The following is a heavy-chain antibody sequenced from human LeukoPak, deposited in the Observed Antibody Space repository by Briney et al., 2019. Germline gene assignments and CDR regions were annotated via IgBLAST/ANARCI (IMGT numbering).Heavy chain of an antibody. V-gene: IGHV1-18*01. J-gene: IGHJ5*02. CDR1: GYTFSIYG. Sequence: ASVKVSCKASGYTFSIYGISWARQAPGQGLEWMGWISGDNGDPKYAKKFQDRLTMTTDTSSNTAYMELRSLRSDDTAVYFCARVKSLSIGTNRRFDPWGQGTLVTVSS. CDR3: ARVKSLSIGTNRRFDP. D-gene: IGHD2-8*01. CDR2: ISGDNGDP.